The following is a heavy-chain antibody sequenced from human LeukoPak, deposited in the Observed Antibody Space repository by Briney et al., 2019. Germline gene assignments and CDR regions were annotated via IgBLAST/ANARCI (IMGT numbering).Heavy chain of an antibody. CDR3: ARAVAGDGYYFDY. CDR1: GGAITNYY. CDR2: IYYSGST. D-gene: IGHD5-24*01. Sequence: PSETLSLTCGVSGGAITNYYWNWIRQPPGKGLEWIGYIYYSGSTNYNPSLKSRVTISVDTSKNQFSLKLSSVTAADTAVYYCARAVAGDGYYFDYWGQGTLVTVSS. V-gene: IGHV4-59*01. J-gene: IGHJ4*02.